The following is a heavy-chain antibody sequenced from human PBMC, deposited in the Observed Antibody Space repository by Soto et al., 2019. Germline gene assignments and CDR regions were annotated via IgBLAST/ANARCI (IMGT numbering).Heavy chain of an antibody. J-gene: IGHJ4*02. D-gene: IGHD5-18*01. Sequence: QLQLQESGPGLVKPSETLSLTCTVSGGSISSSSYYWGWIRQPPGKGLEWIGSIYYSGSTYYNPSLKSRVTISVDTSKNQFSLKLSSVTAADTAVYYCARRVDTAMVRFVDYWGQGTLVTVSS. CDR2: IYYSGST. CDR1: GGSISSSSYY. CDR3: ARRVDTAMVRFVDY. V-gene: IGHV4-39*01.